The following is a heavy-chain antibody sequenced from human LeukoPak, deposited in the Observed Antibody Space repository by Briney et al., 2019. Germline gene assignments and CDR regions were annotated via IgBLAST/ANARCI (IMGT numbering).Heavy chain of an antibody. J-gene: IGHJ4*02. CDR3: ARSGSYSGPYVY. Sequence: SETLSLTCTVSGGSISSYYWSWIRQPPGKGLEWIGYIYYSGSTNYNPSLKSRVTISVDTSKNQSSLKLSSVTAADTAVYYCARSGSYSGPYVYWGQGTVVTVSS. CDR2: IYYSGST. V-gene: IGHV4-59*01. D-gene: IGHD1-26*01. CDR1: GGSISSYY.